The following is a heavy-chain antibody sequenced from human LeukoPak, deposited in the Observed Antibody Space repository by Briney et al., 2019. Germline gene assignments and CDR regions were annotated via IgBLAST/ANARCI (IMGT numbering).Heavy chain of an antibody. CDR3: ARDWAYGSGSYRGY. V-gene: IGHV3-74*01. CDR2: INNDGRST. D-gene: IGHD3-10*01. Sequence: GGSLRLSCASSGFTFSFYWMHWVRQAPGKGLVWVSRINNDGRSTSYAGSVKGRFTISRDNSKNTLYLQMNSLRAEDTAVYYCARDWAYGSGSYRGYWGQGTPVTVSS. J-gene: IGHJ4*02. CDR1: GFTFSFYW.